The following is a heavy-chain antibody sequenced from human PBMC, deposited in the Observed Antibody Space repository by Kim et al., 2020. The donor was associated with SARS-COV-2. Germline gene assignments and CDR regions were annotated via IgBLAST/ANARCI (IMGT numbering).Heavy chain of an antibody. D-gene: IGHD3-10*01. CDR3: ARDFGGPIATPTYYFDY. Sequence: VKVGFTTYRDNAKNALYLQMNSMRAEDTAVYYCARDFGGPIATPTYYFDYWGQGTLVTVSS. V-gene: IGHV3-11*01. J-gene: IGHJ4*02.